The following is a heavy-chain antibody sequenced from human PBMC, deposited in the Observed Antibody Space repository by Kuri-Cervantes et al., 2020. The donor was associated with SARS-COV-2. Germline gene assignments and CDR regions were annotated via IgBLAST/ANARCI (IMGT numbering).Heavy chain of an antibody. V-gene: IGHV1-2*02. CDR3: ARDPLVGATPEFDY. J-gene: IGHJ4*02. CDR1: GYTFSGHY. CDR2: INPNSGGT. D-gene: IGHD1-26*01. Sequence: ASVKVSCKASGYTFSGHYIHWVRQVPGQGPEWMGWINPNSGGTNYAQKFQGRVTMTRDTSISTAYMELSRLRSDDTAVYYCARDPLVGATPEFDYWGQGTLVTVSS.